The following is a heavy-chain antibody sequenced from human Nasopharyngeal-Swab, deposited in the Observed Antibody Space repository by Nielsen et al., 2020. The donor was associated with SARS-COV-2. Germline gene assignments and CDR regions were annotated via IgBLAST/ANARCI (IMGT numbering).Heavy chain of an antibody. J-gene: IGHJ4*02. D-gene: IGHD3-10*01. CDR2: IRSKANSYAT. V-gene: IGHV3-73*01. CDR3: TGGVTMVRH. Sequence: GESLKSSCAASGCTFSGSAMQWVRQASGKGLEWVGRIRSKANSYATAYAASVKGRFTISRDDSKNTVYLQMNRLKTEDTAVYYCTGGVTMVRHWGQGTLVTVSS. CDR1: GCTFSGSA.